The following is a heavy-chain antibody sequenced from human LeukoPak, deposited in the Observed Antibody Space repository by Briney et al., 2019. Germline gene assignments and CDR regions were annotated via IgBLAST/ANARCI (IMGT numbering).Heavy chain of an antibody. Sequence: SETLSLTCAVYGGAFSGYYWSWIRQPPGKGLEWIGEINHSGSTNYNPSLKSRVTISVETSKNQFSLKLSSVTAADAAVMYCARGPLIPPIVVLVAATQGNYYCGMDVCGQRTTVTVSS. CDR2: INHSGST. CDR3: ARGPLIPPIVVLVAATQGNYYCGMDV. CDR1: GGAFSGYY. V-gene: IGHV4-34*01. D-gene: IGHD2-15*01. J-gene: IGHJ6*02.